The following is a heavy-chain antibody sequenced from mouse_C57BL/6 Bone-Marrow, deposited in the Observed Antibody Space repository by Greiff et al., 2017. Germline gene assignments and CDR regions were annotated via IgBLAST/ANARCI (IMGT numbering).Heavy chain of an antibody. V-gene: IGHV5-6*01. Sequence: EVQRVESGGDLVKPGGSLKLSCAASGFTFSSYGLSWVRQTSGKRLEWVATISSGGSYTSFPDRVKGRFYISRDNAKNTLYLPMSRLKSEDTAMYDGARRGFYYGSRGYFDVWGTGTTVTVSS. D-gene: IGHD1-1*01. CDR2: ISSGGSYT. CDR3: ARRGFYYGSRGYFDV. J-gene: IGHJ1*03. CDR1: GFTFSSYG.